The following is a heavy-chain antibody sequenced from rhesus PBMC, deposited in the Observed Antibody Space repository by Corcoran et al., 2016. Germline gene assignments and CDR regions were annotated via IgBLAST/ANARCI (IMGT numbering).Heavy chain of an antibody. V-gene: IGHV4-169*01. J-gene: IGHJ4*01. Sequence: QLQLQESGPGLVKPSETLSVTCAVSGGSISSSYWSWIRQAPGKELEWIGYIYGIGSSTNYNPSLKSRVTLSVDTSKNQLSLKLSSVAAADTAVYYCATSTGDTAGTVLIGYWGQGVLVTVSS. CDR1: GGSISSSY. D-gene: IGHD5-42*01. CDR2: IYGIGSST. CDR3: ATSTGDTAGTVLIGY.